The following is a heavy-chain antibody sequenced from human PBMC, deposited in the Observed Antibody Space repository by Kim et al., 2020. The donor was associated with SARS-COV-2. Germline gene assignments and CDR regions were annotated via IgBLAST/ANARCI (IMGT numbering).Heavy chain of an antibody. CDR2: IYYTGST. Sequence: SETLSLTCAVSGGSINGHYCSWVRQPPGKGLEWMGFIYYTGSTNYNPSLMGRVAMSVDTSKKQFSLRLNSVTAADTAVYYCARYLVSTQNFDYWGQGTLVTVSS. V-gene: IGHV4-59*08. CDR3: ARYLVSTQNFDY. J-gene: IGHJ4*02. CDR1: GGSINGHY. D-gene: IGHD5-12*01.